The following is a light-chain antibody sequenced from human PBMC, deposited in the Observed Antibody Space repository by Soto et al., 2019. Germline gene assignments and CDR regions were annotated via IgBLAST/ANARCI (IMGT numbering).Light chain of an antibody. Sequence: QSALTQPRSVSGSPGQSVTISCTGASNYVSWYQQHPGKAPKLMIYDVFKRSSGVPDRFSGSKSGNTASLTISGLQAEDEADDYCCSFAGSYTSYVFGTGTKLTVL. CDR1: SNY. CDR3: CSFAGSYTSYV. J-gene: IGLJ1*01. CDR2: DVF. V-gene: IGLV2-11*01.